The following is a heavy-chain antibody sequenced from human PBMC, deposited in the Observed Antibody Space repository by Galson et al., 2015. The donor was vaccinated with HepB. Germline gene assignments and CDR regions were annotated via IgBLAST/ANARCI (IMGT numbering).Heavy chain of an antibody. CDR1: GYSFTSYW. Sequence: QSGAEVKKPGESLRISCKGSGYSFTSYWISWVRQVPGKGLEWMGRIDPSDSYTNYSPSFQGHVTISADKSISTAYLQWSSLKASDTAMYYCAVTYYDILTGYGMDVWGQGTTVTVSS. D-gene: IGHD3-9*01. CDR3: AVTYYDILTGYGMDV. J-gene: IGHJ6*02. V-gene: IGHV5-10-1*01. CDR2: IDPSDSYT.